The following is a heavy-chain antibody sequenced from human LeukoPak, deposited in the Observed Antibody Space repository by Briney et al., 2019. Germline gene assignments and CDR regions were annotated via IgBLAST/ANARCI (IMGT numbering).Heavy chain of an antibody. V-gene: IGHV3-7*01. J-gene: IGHJ4*02. CDR1: GFTFSNAW. D-gene: IGHD3-16*02. Sequence: AGGSLRLSCAASGFTFSNAWMSWVRQAPGKGLEWVANIKQDGSEKYYVDSVKGRFTISRDNSKNTLYLQMNSLRAEDTAVYYCARPADYDYVWGSYRPYFDYWGQGTLVTVSS. CDR2: IKQDGSEK. CDR3: ARPADYDYVWGSYRPYFDY.